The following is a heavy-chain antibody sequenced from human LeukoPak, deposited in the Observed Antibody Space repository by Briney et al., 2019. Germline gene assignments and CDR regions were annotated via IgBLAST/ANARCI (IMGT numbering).Heavy chain of an antibody. CDR2: IKGDETEK. CDR3: ARGRVFYGWGIDV. CDR1: GFTFSDFG. D-gene: IGHD2/OR15-2a*01. J-gene: IGHJ6*02. Sequence: GGTLRLSCAASGFTFSDFGMNWIRQAPGKGLEWVGFIKGDETEKHYVDSLKGGFTIPRQNAENSLSLQMNSLTVEDTAVYFCARGRVFYGWGIDVWGQGTTVIVSS. V-gene: IGHV3-7*01.